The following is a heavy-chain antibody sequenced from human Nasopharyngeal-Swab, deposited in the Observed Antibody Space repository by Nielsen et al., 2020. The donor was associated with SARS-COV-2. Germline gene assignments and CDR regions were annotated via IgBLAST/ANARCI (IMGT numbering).Heavy chain of an antibody. CDR1: GYTFTSYG. D-gene: IGHD6-19*01. CDR3: ARDIVKAVAGDAFDI. V-gene: IGHV1-18*01. J-gene: IGHJ3*02. Sequence: ASVKVSCKASGYTFTSYGISWVRQAPGQGLEWMGWISAYNGNTNYAQKLQGRVTMTTDTSTSTAYMELRSLRSDDTAVYYCARDIVKAVAGDAFDIWGLGTMVTVSS. CDR2: ISAYNGNT.